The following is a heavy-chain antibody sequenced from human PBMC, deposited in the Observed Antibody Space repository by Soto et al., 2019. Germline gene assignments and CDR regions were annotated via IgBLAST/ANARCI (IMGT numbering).Heavy chain of an antibody. CDR1: GFTFSSYG. CDR3: ARDGEIVGATPLDY. Sequence: GGSLRLSCAASGFTFSSYGMHWVRQAPGKGLEWVAVIWYDGSNKYYADSVKGRFTISRDNSKNTLYLQMNSLRAEDTAVYYCARDGEIVGATPLDYWGQGTLVTVSS. D-gene: IGHD1-26*01. V-gene: IGHV3-33*01. CDR2: IWYDGSNK. J-gene: IGHJ4*02.